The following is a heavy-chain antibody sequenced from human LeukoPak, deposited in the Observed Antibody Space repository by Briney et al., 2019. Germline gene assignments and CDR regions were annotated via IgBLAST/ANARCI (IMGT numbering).Heavy chain of an antibody. Sequence: GGSLRLSCAVSGFSSNFHHMHWVRQAPNKGQEWVAVAPHDRSSPSHAASVNGRFPISRDNSKDTLFLHMDSLRVDDTAIYYCARQSLGASGLDHWGQGVLVTVSS. CDR3: ARQSLGASGLDH. CDR2: APHDRSSP. J-gene: IGHJ4*02. D-gene: IGHD1-26*01. V-gene: IGHV3-30*03. CDR1: GFSSNFHH.